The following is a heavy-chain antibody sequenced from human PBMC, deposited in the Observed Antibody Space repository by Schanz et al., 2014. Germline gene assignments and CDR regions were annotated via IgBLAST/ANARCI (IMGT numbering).Heavy chain of an antibody. J-gene: IGHJ1*01. V-gene: IGHV3-48*01. CDR1: GFTFSSYA. Sequence: EVQLVESGGYLVQPGGSLRLSCSASGFTFSSYAMHWVRQASGKGLEWLSYIDGKSTTVYYADSVKGRFTVSRDNAKNSVSLQMRRLRVEDTAVYYCASGVHVSSLQKGLQFWGRGTLVIVSS. CDR3: ASGVHVSSLQKGLQF. D-gene: IGHD3-10*01. CDR2: IDGKSTTV.